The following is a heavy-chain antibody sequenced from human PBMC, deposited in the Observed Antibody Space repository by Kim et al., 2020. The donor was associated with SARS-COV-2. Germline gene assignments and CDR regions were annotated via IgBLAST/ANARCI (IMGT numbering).Heavy chain of an antibody. CDR3: ARLNRDPATIFGVVIDEGYYYYGMDV. D-gene: IGHD3-3*01. J-gene: IGHJ6*02. CDR2: IYYSGST. CDR1: GGSISSYY. V-gene: IGHV4-59*08. Sequence: SETLSLTCTVSGGSISSYYWSWIRQPPGKGLEWIGYIYYSGSTNYNPSLKSRVTISVDTSKNQFSLKLSSVTAADTAVYYCARLNRDPATIFGVVIDEGYYYYGMDVWGQGTTVTVSS.